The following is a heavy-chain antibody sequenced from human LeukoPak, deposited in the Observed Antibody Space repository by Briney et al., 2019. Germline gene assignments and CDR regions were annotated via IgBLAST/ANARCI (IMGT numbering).Heavy chain of an antibody. CDR1: GYTFTGYY. Sequence: ASVKVSCKASGYTFTGYYMHWVRQAPGQGLEWMGWINPNSGGTNYAQKFQGRVTMTRDTSISTAYMELSRLRSDDTAVYYCARDGRYNWNYSFYYYYLEVWGKGTTVTVSS. V-gene: IGHV1-2*02. D-gene: IGHD1-7*01. CDR2: INPNSGGT. CDR3: ARDGRYNWNYSFYYYYLEV. J-gene: IGHJ6*03.